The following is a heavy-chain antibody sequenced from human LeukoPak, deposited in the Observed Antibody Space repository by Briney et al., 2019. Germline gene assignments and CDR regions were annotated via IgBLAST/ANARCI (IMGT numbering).Heavy chain of an antibody. D-gene: IGHD5-18*01. J-gene: IGHJ4*02. CDR1: GGSFSGYY. Sequence: SETLSLTCAVYGGSFSGYYWSWIRQPPGKGLEWIGEINHSGSTNYNPSLKSRVTISVDTSKNQFSLRLSSVTAADTAVYYCARGRGYSYVIDYWGQGTLVTVSS. CDR2: INHSGST. V-gene: IGHV4-34*01. CDR3: ARGRGYSYVIDY.